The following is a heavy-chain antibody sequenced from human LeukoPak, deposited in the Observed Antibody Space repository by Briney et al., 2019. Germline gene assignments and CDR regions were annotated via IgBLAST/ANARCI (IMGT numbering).Heavy chain of an antibody. V-gene: IGHV4-59*01. J-gene: IGHJ6*03. CDR3: AREGSYRYGYNEYHSYMDI. Sequence: SETLSLTCTVSGGSISTYYWSWIRQPPGKGLEWIGYISYSGSTIYNPSLKSRVTMSVDTSKNQFSLKLSSVTAAETAVYYCAREGSYRYGYNEYHSYMDIWGKGTTVTVSS. CDR1: GGSISTYY. CDR2: ISYSGST. D-gene: IGHD5-24*01.